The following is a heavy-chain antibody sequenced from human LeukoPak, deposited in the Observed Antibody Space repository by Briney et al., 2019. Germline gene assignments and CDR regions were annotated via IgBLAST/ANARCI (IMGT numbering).Heavy chain of an antibody. J-gene: IGHJ3*02. D-gene: IGHD3-3*01. CDR1: GGPFSGYY. Sequence: PSETLSLTCSVPGGPFSGYYWSWIRQPPGKGLEWIGCISYSGDTKYNPALKSRVSISIDTSKKQFSLNLRFVTAADTAIYYCVRDFDAWNAFDIWGQGTKVTVSS. CDR3: VRDFDAWNAFDI. V-gene: IGHV4-59*01. CDR2: ISYSGDT.